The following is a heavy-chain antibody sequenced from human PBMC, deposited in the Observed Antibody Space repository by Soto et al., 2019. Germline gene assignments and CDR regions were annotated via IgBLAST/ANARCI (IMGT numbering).Heavy chain of an antibody. CDR3: ARDCSGGSCDSGGTPIDY. CDR2: ISRSSSII. J-gene: IGHJ4*02. V-gene: IGHV3-21*01. D-gene: IGHD2-15*01. CDR1: GFTFSSYN. Sequence: EVQLVESGGGLVKPGGSLRLSCAASGFTFSSYNMNWVRKAPGKGLEWVSDISRSSSIISYADSVKGQFTISRDNAKNSLYLQMNSLRAEDTAEYYCARDCSGGSCDSGGTPIDYWGQGTLVTVSS.